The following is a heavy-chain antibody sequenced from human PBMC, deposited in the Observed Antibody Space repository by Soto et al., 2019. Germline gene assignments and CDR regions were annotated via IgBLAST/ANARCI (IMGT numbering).Heavy chain of an antibody. CDR1: GGTFSTSA. J-gene: IGHJ6*02. CDR3: ARDKDRQQLGGNYYYILDV. Sequence: QVQLMQSGAEVKKPGSSVKVSCKASGGTFSTSAISWVRQAPGEGLEWVGGIMPVFATPDYAQKFQGRVTISADEPTTTAYLELTSLTTDDTAGYYCARDKDRQQLGGNYYYILDVWGQGTAITVSS. CDR2: IMPVFATP. V-gene: IGHV1-69*12. D-gene: IGHD3-3*02.